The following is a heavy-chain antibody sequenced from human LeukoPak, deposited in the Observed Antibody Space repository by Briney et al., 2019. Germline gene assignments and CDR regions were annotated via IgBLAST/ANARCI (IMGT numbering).Heavy chain of an antibody. J-gene: IGHJ4*02. CDR1: VVTFSSYA. Sequence: ASAKVSRKASVVTFSSYAISCVRQAPGPGLEWMGWINLNSVGTNYAQKLQCRVTMTRDSSISTAYMALSRLRSDDTGVYYCARDTLVGATDVDCWGQGTLVTVS. V-gene: IGHV1-2*02. CDR2: INLNSVGT. D-gene: IGHD1-26*01. CDR3: ARDTLVGATDVDC.